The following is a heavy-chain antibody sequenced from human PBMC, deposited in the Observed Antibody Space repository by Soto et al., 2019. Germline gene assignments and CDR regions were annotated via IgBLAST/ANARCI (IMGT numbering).Heavy chain of an antibody. V-gene: IGHV4-59*01. D-gene: IGHD4-17*01. J-gene: IGHJ4*02. Sequence: QVQLQESGPGLVKPSETLSLTCTVSGGSISSYYWSWIRQPPGKGLEWIGYIYYSGSTNYNPSLKSRVTISVDTSKNQFSLKLSSVTAADTAVYYWARAVTTVSNFDYWGQGTLVTVSS. CDR3: ARAVTTVSNFDY. CDR1: GGSISSYY. CDR2: IYYSGST.